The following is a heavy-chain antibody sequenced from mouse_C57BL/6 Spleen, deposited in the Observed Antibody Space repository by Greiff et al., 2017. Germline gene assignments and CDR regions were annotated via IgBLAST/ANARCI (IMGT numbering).Heavy chain of an antibody. V-gene: IGHV14-4*01. J-gene: IGHJ1*03. CDR3: TTDDYDVERYFDV. CDR2: IDPENGDT. D-gene: IGHD2-4*01. CDR1: GFNIKDDY. Sequence: VHVKQSGAELVRPGASVKLSCTASGFNIKDDYMHWVKQRPEQGLEWIGWIDPENGDTEYASKFQGKATITADTSSNTAYLQLSSLTSEDTAVYYCTTDDYDVERYFDVWGTGTTVTVSS.